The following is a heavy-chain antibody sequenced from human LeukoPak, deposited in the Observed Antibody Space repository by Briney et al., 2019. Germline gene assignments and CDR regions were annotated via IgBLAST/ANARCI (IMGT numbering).Heavy chain of an antibody. V-gene: IGHV4-4*07. J-gene: IGHJ6*03. CDR2: IYTSGST. Sequence: SETLSLTCTVSGGSISSYYWSWIRQPAGKGLEWIGRIYTSGSTNYNPSLKSRVTMSVDTSKNQFSLKLSSVTAADTAVYYCARDLYCSSTSCYTGGFTSYYYYYMDVWGKGTTVTVSS. D-gene: IGHD2-2*02. CDR1: GGSISSYY. CDR3: ARDLYCSSTSCYTGGFTSYYYYYMDV.